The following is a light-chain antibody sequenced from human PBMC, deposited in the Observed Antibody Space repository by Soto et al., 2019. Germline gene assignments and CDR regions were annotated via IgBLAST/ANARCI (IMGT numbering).Light chain of an antibody. J-gene: IGKJ1*01. CDR1: QGIIDY. CDR2: DAS. Sequence: DIQMTQSPSSLSANVGERVTITCRASQGIIDYVAWFQQKPGKAPKLLIYDASTPQTGVPSRFSGSGSGTDFTLTISSLEPEDFAVYYCQQRSTGPITFGQGTRVEIK. CDR3: QQRSTGPIT. V-gene: IGKV1-27*01.